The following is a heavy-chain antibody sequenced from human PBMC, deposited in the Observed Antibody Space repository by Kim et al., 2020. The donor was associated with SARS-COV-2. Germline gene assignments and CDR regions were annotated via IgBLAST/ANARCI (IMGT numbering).Heavy chain of an antibody. D-gene: IGHD2-21*01. J-gene: IGHJ3*02. Sequence: ESAVSVKSRMTINSDTSKNQFSLQLTSVTPEDSAVYYCTRRRATSGDFDTWGQGTMVTVSS. V-gene: IGHV6-1*01. CDR3: TRRRATSGDFDT.